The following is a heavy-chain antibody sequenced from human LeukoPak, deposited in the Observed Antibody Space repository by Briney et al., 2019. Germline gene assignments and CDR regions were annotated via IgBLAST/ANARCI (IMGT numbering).Heavy chain of an antibody. CDR1: GFTFSSYG. CDR2: ISGSGGST. Sequence: PAGGSLRLSCAASGFTFSSYGMSWVRQAPGKGLEWVSAISGSGGSTYYADSVKGRFTISRDNSKNTLYLQMNSLRAEDTAVYYCAKDDSYYYDSSSDYWGQGTLVTVSS. CDR3: AKDDSYYYDSSSDY. V-gene: IGHV3-23*01. D-gene: IGHD3-22*01. J-gene: IGHJ4*02.